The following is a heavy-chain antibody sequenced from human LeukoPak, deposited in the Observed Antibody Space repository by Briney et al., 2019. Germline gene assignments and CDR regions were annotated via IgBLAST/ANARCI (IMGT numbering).Heavy chain of an antibody. D-gene: IGHD3-3*01. CDR3: ARGQGGVDIPNWFDP. CDR2: IYYSGST. Sequence: SETLSLTCTVSGDSISSYYWSWIRQPPGKGLEWIGCIYYSGSTKYNPSLKSRVTISVDTSKNQFSLKLSSVAAADTAVYYCARGQGGVDIPNWFDPWGQGTLVTVSS. V-gene: IGHV4-59*01. CDR1: GDSISSYY. J-gene: IGHJ5*02.